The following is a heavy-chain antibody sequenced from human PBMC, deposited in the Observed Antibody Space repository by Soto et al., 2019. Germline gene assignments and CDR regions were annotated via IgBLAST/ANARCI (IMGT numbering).Heavy chain of an antibody. D-gene: IGHD3-10*01. V-gene: IGHV4-34*01. J-gene: IGHJ4*02. CDR2: INHSGST. CDR1: GGSFSGYY. Sequence: QVQLQQWGAGLLKPSETLSLTCAVYGGSFSGYYWNWIRQPPGKGLEWIGEINHSGSTNYNPSLKSRVTISVDTSKNQFSLKLSSVTAADTAVYFCARDGRASLTDYWGQGTLVTVSS. CDR3: ARDGRASLTDY.